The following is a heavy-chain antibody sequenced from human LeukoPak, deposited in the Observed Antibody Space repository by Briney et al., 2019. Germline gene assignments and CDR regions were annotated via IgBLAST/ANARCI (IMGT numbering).Heavy chain of an antibody. J-gene: IGHJ4*02. CDR2: NSGSGGTT. D-gene: IGHD3-10*01. V-gene: IGHV3-23*01. Sequence: PGGSLRLSCAASGFTFSDYAMNWVRQAPGKGLEWVSENSGSGGTTYYADSVKGRFNMSRDYSKNTLYLQMNSLSAEDTAVYYCAKGRSIIREASDSWGQGTLVTVSS. CDR3: AKGRSIIREASDS. CDR1: GFTFSDYA.